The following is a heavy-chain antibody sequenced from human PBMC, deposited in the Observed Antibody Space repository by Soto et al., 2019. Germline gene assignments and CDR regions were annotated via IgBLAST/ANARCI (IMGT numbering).Heavy chain of an antibody. CDR1: GFTFNNFG. Sequence: QVQLVESGGGVVQPGRSLRLSCAASGFTFNNFGMHWVRQAPGKGLEWVAFISYDGSDKYYADSVKGRFTVSRDNSKVTLYLQMNSLRAEDTAMYYCAKGTYGLAPRPEIHYWGQGTLVTVSS. CDR2: ISYDGSDK. CDR3: AKGTYGLAPRPEIHY. V-gene: IGHV3-30*18. D-gene: IGHD3-10*01. J-gene: IGHJ4*02.